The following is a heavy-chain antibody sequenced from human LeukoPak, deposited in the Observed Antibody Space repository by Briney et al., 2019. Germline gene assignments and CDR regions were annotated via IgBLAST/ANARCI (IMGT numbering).Heavy chain of an antibody. CDR2: ISGSGGST. J-gene: IGHJ4*02. CDR3: AKGYYDYVWGSYYFDY. CDR1: GFTFSSYA. V-gene: IGHV3-23*01. D-gene: IGHD3-16*01. Sequence: GGSLRLXCAASGFTFSSYAMSWVRQAPGKGLEWVSAISGSGGSTYYADSVKGRFTISRDNSRDTLCLQMNSLRAEDTAVYYCAKGYYDYVWGSYYFDYWGQGTLVTVSS.